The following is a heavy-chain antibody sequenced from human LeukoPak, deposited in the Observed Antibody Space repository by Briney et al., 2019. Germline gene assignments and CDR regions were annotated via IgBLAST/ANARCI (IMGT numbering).Heavy chain of an antibody. V-gene: IGHV3-23*01. D-gene: IGHD6-13*01. J-gene: IGHJ4*02. CDR3: AKAPRSSSETFDY. CDR2: ISGSGGST. CDR1: GFTFSSYA. Sequence: GGSLRLSWAASGFTFSSYAMSWVRQAPGKGLEWVSAISGSGGSTYYADSVKGRFTISRDNSKNTLYLQMNSLRAEDTAVYYCAKAPRSSSETFDYWGQGTLVTVSS.